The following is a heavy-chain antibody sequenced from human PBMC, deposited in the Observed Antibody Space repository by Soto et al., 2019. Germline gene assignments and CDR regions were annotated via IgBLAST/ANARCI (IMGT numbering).Heavy chain of an antibody. Sequence: ASVKVSCKASGYTFTISGLSWMRQAPGQGLEWMGWMNTQTGNTDYAQKFRGRVTMTRDTSTSTAYMELTNLRSDDTAAYYCARARSGNYPRPGYFDYWGQGILVTVSS. D-gene: IGHD1-7*01. CDR2: MNTQTGNT. V-gene: IGHV1-18*01. CDR3: ARARSGNYPRPGYFDY. CDR1: GYTFTISG. J-gene: IGHJ4*02.